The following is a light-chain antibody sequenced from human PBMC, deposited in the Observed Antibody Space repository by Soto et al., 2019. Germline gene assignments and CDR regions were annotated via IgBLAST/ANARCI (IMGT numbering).Light chain of an antibody. V-gene: IGLV2-14*01. CDR3: RSYRSSGTVV. Sequence: QSALTKPASVSGSPGQSITISCTGNSSEVGYYNYVSWYQQHPGKAPKLMIYYVSKRPSGVFNRFSGSKSGNTASLTISGLQAEDEADYYCRSYRSSGTVVFGGGTQLTVL. CDR1: SSEVGYYNY. CDR2: YVS. J-gene: IGLJ2*01.